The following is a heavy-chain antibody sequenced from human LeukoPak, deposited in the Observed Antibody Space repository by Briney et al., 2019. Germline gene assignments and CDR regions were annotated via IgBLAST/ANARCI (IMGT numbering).Heavy chain of an antibody. CDR3: VITMVRGVFDY. Sequence: GSVRVSSKASGYTFTSYYMHWVRQAPGKGLEWMGIINPSGGSTNYAQTFKGRVTMTRDSSTSTVYMELSSLSSEDTAVYYCVITMVRGVFDYWGQGTLVTVSS. V-gene: IGHV1-46*03. J-gene: IGHJ4*02. CDR1: GYTFTSYY. D-gene: IGHD3-10*01. CDR2: INPSGGST.